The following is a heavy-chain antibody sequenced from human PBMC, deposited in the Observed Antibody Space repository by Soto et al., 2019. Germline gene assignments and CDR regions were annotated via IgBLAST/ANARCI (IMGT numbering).Heavy chain of an antibody. CDR3: ARDDGEFDY. CDR1: CGSISTYY. CDR2: IYHTGST. J-gene: IGHJ4*02. Sequence: PSETLSLTCIVSCGSISTYYWSWIRQPPGKGLEWIGYIYHTGSTNYNPSLKSRVTITVDTSKNQFSLQLKSVTAADTAVYYCARDDGEFDYWGRGTLVTVSS. V-gene: IGHV4-59*01.